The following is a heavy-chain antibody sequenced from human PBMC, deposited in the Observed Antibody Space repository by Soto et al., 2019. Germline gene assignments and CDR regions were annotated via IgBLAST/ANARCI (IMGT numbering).Heavy chain of an antibody. CDR2: ISGSGGST. J-gene: IGHJ4*02. CDR3: SNIQQLVPFDY. V-gene: IGHV3-23*01. Sequence: PGGSLGLSFAASGVPFSSNAMSWVRQAPGKGLEWVSAISGSGGSTYYADSVKGRFTISRDNSKNTLYLQMNSLRAEDTAVYYCSNIQQLVPFDYWGQGTLVTVSS. D-gene: IGHD6-13*01. CDR1: GVPFSSNA.